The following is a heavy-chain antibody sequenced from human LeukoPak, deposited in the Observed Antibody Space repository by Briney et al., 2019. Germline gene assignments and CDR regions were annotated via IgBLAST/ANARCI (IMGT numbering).Heavy chain of an antibody. V-gene: IGHV3-23*01. J-gene: IGHJ4*02. CDR3: AKDTPGDWALYDY. D-gene: IGHD3/OR15-3a*01. CDR2: ISGSGGTT. CDR1: GFTFSSYA. Sequence: GGSLRLSCAASGFTFSSYAMSWVRQAPGKGLEWVSTISGSGGTTYYADSVKGRFTISRDNSKNTLYLQMNSLGAEDTAVYYCAKDTPGDWALYDYWGQGTLVTVSS.